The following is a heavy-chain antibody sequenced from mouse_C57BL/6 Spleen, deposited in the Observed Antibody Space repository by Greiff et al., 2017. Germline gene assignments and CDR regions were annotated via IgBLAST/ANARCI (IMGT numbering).Heavy chain of an antibody. Sequence: EVKLVESGGGLVKPGGSLKLSCAASGFTFSDYGMHWVRQAPEKGLEWVAYISSGSSTIYYADTVKGRFTISRDNAKNTLFQQMTSLRSEDTAMYYCTTKAYYNNYWYFGGSGTGTTVTVAS. D-gene: IGHD2-5*01. CDR3: TTKAYYNNYWYFGG. J-gene: IGHJ1*03. CDR2: ISSGSSTI. V-gene: IGHV5-17*01. CDR1: GFTFSDYG.